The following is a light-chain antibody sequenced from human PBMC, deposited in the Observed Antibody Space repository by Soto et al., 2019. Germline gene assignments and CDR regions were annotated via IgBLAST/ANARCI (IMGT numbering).Light chain of an antibody. V-gene: IGKV3-20*01. Sequence: EIVLTQSPGTLSLSPGERATLSCRASQSVSSNYLAWFQQKPGQAPRLLIYGASSRATGIPDTFSGSGSGTDFTLTISRLEPEDSVVYYCQQYGSSQYTFCQGTKLEIK. CDR3: QQYGSSQYT. CDR1: QSVSSNY. CDR2: GAS. J-gene: IGKJ2*01.